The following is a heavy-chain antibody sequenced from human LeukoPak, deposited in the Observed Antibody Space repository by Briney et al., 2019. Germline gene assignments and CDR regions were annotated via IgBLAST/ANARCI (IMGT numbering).Heavy chain of an antibody. V-gene: IGHV3-21*01. CDR2: ISSSSSYI. CDR1: GFTFSDYT. CDR3: ARDSYYYESGGFDF. J-gene: IGHJ4*02. D-gene: IGHD3-22*01. Sequence: PGGSLRLSCAGSGFTFSDYTMNWVRQAPGKGLEGVSSISSSSSYIYYADSVKGRLTISRDNAKNSLYLQMNSLRAEDTAVYYCARDSYYYESGGFDFWGQGTPVTVSS.